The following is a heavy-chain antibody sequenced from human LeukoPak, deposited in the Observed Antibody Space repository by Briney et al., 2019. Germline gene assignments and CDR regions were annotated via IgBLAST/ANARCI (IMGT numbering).Heavy chain of an antibody. CDR3: ARDRVAAAGFQGTVDY. Sequence: PGGSLRLSCAAPGFTFSDYYMSWIRQAPGKGLEWVSYISSSGSTIYYADSVKGRFTISRDNAKNSLYLQMNSLRAEDTAVYYCARDRVAAAGFQGTVDYWGQGTLVTVSS. V-gene: IGHV3-11*01. CDR2: ISSSGSTI. CDR1: GFTFSDYY. D-gene: IGHD6-13*01. J-gene: IGHJ4*02.